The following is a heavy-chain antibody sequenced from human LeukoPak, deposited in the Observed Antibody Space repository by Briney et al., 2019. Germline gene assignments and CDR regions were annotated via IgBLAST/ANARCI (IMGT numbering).Heavy chain of an antibody. CDR3: ARDKVTY. Sequence: GGSLRLSCAASGFTFSNYWMSWVRQAPGKGLEWVAHINKDGSEIYYVDSVKGRFTISRDNAKSSLSLQMNSLRGEDTAVYYCARDKVTYWGQGILVTVSS. V-gene: IGHV3-7*01. CDR1: GFTFSNYW. J-gene: IGHJ4*02. CDR2: INKDGSEI.